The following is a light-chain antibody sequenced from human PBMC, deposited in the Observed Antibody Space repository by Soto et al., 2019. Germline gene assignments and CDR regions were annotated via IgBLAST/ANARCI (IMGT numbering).Light chain of an antibody. V-gene: IGKV1-9*01. CDR1: QGISSY. J-gene: IGKJ4*01. CDR2: AAS. Sequence: DIQLTQSPSFLSASVGDRVTITCRARQGISSYLAWYQQKPGKAPKLLIYAASTLQSGVPSRFSGSGSGTEFTLTISSLQPEDFATYYCQQLNSYPPKLTFGGGTKVEIK. CDR3: QQLNSYPPKLT.